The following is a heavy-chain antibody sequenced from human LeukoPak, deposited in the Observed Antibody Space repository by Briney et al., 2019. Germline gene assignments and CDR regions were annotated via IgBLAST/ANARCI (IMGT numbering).Heavy chain of an antibody. CDR1: GFTFGPYT. CDR2: ISSSSDTI. Sequence: GGSLRLSCAASGFTFGPYTMNWVRQAPGKGLEWVSYISSSSDTIYYADSVKGRFTISRDNAKNSLYLQMNSLRAEDTAVYYCARGGVVVPAAIPIDYWGQGTLVTVSS. D-gene: IGHD2-2*01. V-gene: IGHV3-48*04. J-gene: IGHJ4*02. CDR3: ARGGVVVPAAIPIDY.